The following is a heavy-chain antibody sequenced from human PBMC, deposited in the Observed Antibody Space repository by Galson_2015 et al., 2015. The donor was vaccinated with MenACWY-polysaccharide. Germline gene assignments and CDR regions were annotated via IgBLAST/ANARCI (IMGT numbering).Heavy chain of an antibody. V-gene: IGHV3-33*06. J-gene: IGHJ3*02. CDR1: GSRFSNSG. D-gene: IGHD2-2*01. Sequence: SLRLSCAASGSRFSNSGMNWVRQAPGKGLEWVAVIRYGGGNKEYADSVKGRFTISRGNSKNTVFLEMNTPGVDDTAVYYCAKEGSRIVIHSFDIWGQGTMVTVSS. CDR3: AKEGSRIVIHSFDI. CDR2: IRYGGGNK.